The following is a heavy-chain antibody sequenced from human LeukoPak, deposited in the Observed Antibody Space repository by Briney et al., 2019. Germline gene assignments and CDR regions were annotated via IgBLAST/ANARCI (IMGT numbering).Heavy chain of an antibody. CDR3: ARDPYSGNYGNYYYYYMDV. J-gene: IGHJ6*03. CDR1: GFTFDDYA. V-gene: IGHV3-9*01. CDR2: ISWNSGSI. D-gene: IGHD1-26*01. Sequence: GGSLRLSCATSGFTFDDYAMHWVRQAPGKGLEWVSGISWNSGSIGYADSVKGRFTISRDNAKDSLYLQMNSLGPEDTAVYYCARDPYSGNYGNYYYYYMDVWGKGTTVTISS.